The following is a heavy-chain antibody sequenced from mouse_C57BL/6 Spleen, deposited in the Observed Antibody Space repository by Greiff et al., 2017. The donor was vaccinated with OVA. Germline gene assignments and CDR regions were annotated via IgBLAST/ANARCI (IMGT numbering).Heavy chain of an antibody. CDR2: IRLKSDNYAT. V-gene: IGHV6-3*01. D-gene: IGHD1-1*02. Sequence: EVNVVESGGGLVQPGGSMKLSCVASGFTFSNYWMNWVSQSPGQGLEWVAQIRLKSDNYATHYAESVKGRFTISRDDSKSSVYLQMNNLRAEDTGIYYCTDHGFAYWGQGTLVTVSA. CDR3: TDHGFAY. CDR1: GFTFSNYW. J-gene: IGHJ3*01.